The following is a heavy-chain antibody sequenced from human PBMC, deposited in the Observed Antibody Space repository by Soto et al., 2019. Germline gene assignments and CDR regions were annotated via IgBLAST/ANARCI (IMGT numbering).Heavy chain of an antibody. CDR2: ISAYNGNT. CDR1: GYTFTSYG. Sequence: ASVKVSCKASGYTFTSYGISWVRQAPGQGLEWMGWISAYNGNTNYAQKLQGRVTMTTDTSTSTAYMELRSLRSDDTAVYYCARDLVYASSGWTQSGDYGMDVWGQGTTVTVYS. V-gene: IGHV1-18*01. D-gene: IGHD3-22*01. CDR3: ARDLVYASSGWTQSGDYGMDV. J-gene: IGHJ6*02.